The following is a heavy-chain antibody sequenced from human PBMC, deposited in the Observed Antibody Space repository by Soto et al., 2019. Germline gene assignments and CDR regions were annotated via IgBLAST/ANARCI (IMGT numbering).Heavy chain of an antibody. CDR2: IYSGGRVK. V-gene: IGHV3-53*05. J-gene: IGHJ4*02. D-gene: IGHD1-26*01. CDR1: GFTVSSNY. Sequence: GSLRLSCAASGFTVSSNYMSWVRQAPGKGLEWVSVIYSGGRVKYYVDSVKGRFTISRDDSKNTLYLQMNSLRVDDTAVYYCARDFIVGAPDYFDYWGQGTLVTVSS. CDR3: ARDFIVGAPDYFDY.